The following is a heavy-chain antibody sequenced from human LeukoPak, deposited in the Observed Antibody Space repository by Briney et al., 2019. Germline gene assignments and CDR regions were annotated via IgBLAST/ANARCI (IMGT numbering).Heavy chain of an antibody. CDR2: ISGSGSST. J-gene: IGHJ4*02. D-gene: IGHD3-10*01. V-gene: IGHV3-23*01. Sequence: PGGSLRLSCAASGFTFSSYSMNWVRQAPGKGLEWVSAISGSGSSTYYVDSVKGRFTISRDNSKNTLYLQMNSLRAEDTAVYYCARAYSIIRGLVDYWGQGTLVTVCS. CDR3: ARAYSIIRGLVDY. CDR1: GFTFSSYS.